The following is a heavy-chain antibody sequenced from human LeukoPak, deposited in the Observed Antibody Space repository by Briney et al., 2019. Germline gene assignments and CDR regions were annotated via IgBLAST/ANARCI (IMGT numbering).Heavy chain of an antibody. V-gene: IGHV4-34*01. CDR3: AREGGDSSGYSPSGFDP. Sequence: SETLSLTCSVSGASISGYYWSWIRQPPGKGLEWIGEINHSGSTNYNPSLKSRVTISVDTSKNQFSLKLSSVTAADTAVYYCAREGGDSSGYSPSGFDPWGQGTLVTVSS. CDR2: INHSGST. D-gene: IGHD3-22*01. J-gene: IGHJ5*02. CDR1: GASISGYY.